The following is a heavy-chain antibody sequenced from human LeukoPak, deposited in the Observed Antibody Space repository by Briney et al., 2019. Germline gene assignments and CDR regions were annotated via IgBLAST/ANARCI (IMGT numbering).Heavy chain of an antibody. J-gene: IGHJ4*02. CDR1: GFTFSSYS. D-gene: IGHD3-22*01. CDR3: ARDRRLTMIVGNPNFDY. Sequence: GGSLRLSCAASGFTFSSYSMNWVRQAPGKGLEWVSYISSSSSTIYYADSVKGRFTISRDNAKNSLYLQMNSLRAEDTAVYYCARDRRLTMIVGNPNFDYWGQGTLVTVSS. CDR2: ISSSSSTI. V-gene: IGHV3-48*01.